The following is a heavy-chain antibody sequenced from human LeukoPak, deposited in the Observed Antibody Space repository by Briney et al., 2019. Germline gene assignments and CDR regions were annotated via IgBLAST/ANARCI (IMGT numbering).Heavy chain of an antibody. Sequence: SETLSLTCTVSGGSISSYYWSWFRQPPGKGLEWIGYIYYSGSTNYNPSLKSRVTISVDTSKNQFSLKLSSVTAADTAVYYCARGIVVVVAATHYYYYYMDVWGKGTTVTVSS. CDR1: GGSISSYY. CDR3: ARGIVVVVAATHYYYYYMDV. V-gene: IGHV4-59*01. J-gene: IGHJ6*03. CDR2: IYYSGST. D-gene: IGHD2-15*01.